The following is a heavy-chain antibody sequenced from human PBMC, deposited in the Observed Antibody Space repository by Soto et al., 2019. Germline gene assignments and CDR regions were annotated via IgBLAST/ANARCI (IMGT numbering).Heavy chain of an antibody. CDR3: AREVRPWDPNPWWFDP. D-gene: IGHD1-26*01. CDR1: GFTVSSNY. Sequence: EVQLVESGGGLIQPGGSLRLSCAASGFTVSSNYMSWVRQAPGKGLERVSVIYSGGSTYYADSVKGRFTISRDNSKNTLYLQMNSLRAEDTAVYYCAREVRPWDPNPWWFDPWGQGTLVTVSS. V-gene: IGHV3-53*01. J-gene: IGHJ5*02. CDR2: IYSGGST.